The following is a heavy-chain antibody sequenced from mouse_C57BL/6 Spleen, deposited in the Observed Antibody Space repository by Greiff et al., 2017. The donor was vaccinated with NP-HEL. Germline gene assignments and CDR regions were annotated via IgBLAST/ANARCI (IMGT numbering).Heavy chain of an antibody. CDR1: GFTFSDYY. CDR3: ARHDYDVGMDY. J-gene: IGHJ4*01. Sequence: EVQLVESGGGLVQPGGSLKLSCAASGFTFSDYYMYWVRQTPEKRLEWVAYISNGGGSTYYPDTVKGRITISRDNTKNTLYLQMSRLKSEDTAMYYCARHDYDVGMDYWGQGTSVTVSS. CDR2: ISNGGGST. V-gene: IGHV5-12*01. D-gene: IGHD2-4*01.